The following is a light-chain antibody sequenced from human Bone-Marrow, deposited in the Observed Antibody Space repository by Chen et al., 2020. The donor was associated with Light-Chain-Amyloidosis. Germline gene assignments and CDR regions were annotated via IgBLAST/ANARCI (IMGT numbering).Light chain of an antibody. CDR1: NIGSTS. Sequence: SYVLTQPSSVSVAPGQTATIACGGNNIGSTSVHWYQQTPGQAPLLVVYDDSDRPSGIPARVSGSNSGNTATLTIRRVEAVDEADYYCQVWDRSSDRPVFGGGTKLAVL. CDR3: QVWDRSSDRPV. CDR2: DDS. J-gene: IGLJ3*02. V-gene: IGLV3-21*02.